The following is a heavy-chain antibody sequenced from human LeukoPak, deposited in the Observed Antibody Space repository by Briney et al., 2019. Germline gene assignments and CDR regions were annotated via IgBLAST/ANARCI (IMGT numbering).Heavy chain of an antibody. CDR3: ARDSGSMEWLSG. V-gene: IGHV4-59*01. Sequence: TSETLSLTCTVSGGSISSYYWSWIRQPPGKGLEWIGYIYYSGSTNYNPSLKSRVTISVGTSKNQFSLKLSSVTAADTAVYYCARDSGSMEWLSGWGQGTLVTVSS. D-gene: IGHD3-3*01. CDR2: IYYSGST. J-gene: IGHJ4*02. CDR1: GGSISSYY.